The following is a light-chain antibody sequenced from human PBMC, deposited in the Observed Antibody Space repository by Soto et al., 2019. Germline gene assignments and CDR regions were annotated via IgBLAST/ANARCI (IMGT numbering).Light chain of an antibody. CDR3: QQANSFSFA. J-gene: IGKJ3*01. CDR2: AAS. Sequence: DIQMTQSPSSVSASVGDRVTITCRASQDVSSWLAWYQHKPGKAPKLLIYAASSLQSGVPSRFSGIGSGTDFTLPISSLQPEDFATYYCQQANSFSFAFGPGTRVDIK. V-gene: IGKV1-12*01. CDR1: QDVSSW.